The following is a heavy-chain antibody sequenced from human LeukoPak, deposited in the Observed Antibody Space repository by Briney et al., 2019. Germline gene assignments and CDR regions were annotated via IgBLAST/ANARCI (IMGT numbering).Heavy chain of an antibody. V-gene: IGHV4-59*08. D-gene: IGHD4-11*01. CDR2: IYYSGST. CDR3: ARQTHDYSNYYYYYYGMDV. Sequence: PSETLSLTCTVSGGSISSYYWSWIRQPPGKGLEWIGYIYYSGSTNYNPSLKSRVTISVDTSKNQFSLKLSSVTAADTAVYYCARQTHDYSNYYYYYYGMDVWGQGTTATVSS. CDR1: GGSISSYY. J-gene: IGHJ6*02.